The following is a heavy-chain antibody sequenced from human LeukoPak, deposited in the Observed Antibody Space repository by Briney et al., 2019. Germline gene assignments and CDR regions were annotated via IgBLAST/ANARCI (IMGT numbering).Heavy chain of an antibody. CDR1: GFTVSSNY. J-gene: IGHJ4*02. CDR3: AKDAKRYCSGGSCYSDFDY. CDR2: IYSGGST. Sequence: GGSLRLSCAASGFTVSSNYMSWVRQAPGKGLEWVSVIYSGGSTYYADSVKGRFTISRDNSKNTLYLQMNSLRAEDTAVYYCAKDAKRYCSGGSCYSDFDYWGQGTLVTVSS. V-gene: IGHV3-66*01. D-gene: IGHD2-15*01.